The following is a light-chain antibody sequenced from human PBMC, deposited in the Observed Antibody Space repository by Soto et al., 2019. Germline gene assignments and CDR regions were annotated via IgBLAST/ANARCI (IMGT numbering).Light chain of an antibody. J-gene: IGKJ1*01. Sequence: NVLTHSPGTLSFSPGDIATLSCRASQSLSGNYLAWYQQKPGQAPRILIYRASSRATGISDRFSGSGSGTDFTLTISRLEPEDFAVYYCHHYGPSPWTFGQGTKVDIK. CDR2: RAS. CDR1: QSLSGNY. V-gene: IGKV3-20*01. CDR3: HHYGPSPWT.